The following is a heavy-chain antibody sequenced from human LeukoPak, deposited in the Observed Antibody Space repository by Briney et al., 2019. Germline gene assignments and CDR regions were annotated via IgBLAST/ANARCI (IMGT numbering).Heavy chain of an antibody. Sequence: GASVKVSCKASGYTFTGYYMHWVRQAPGQGLEWMGWIDPNGGGTKFAQKFQDRVTMTSDTSISTVYVELRRLRSDDTAMYYCARDPPYDDDFSGGYKIEAFDIWGQGTTVTVSS. D-gene: IGHD3-3*01. CDR1: GYTFTGYY. CDR3: ARDPPYDDDFSGGYKIEAFDI. CDR2: IDPNGGGT. J-gene: IGHJ3*02. V-gene: IGHV1-2*02.